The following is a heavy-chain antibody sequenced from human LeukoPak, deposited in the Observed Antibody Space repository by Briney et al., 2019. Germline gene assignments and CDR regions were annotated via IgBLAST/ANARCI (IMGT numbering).Heavy chain of an antibody. V-gene: IGHV3-48*02. D-gene: IGHD5-12*01. CDR1: GFTFSSYS. Sequence: PGGSLTLSCAASGFTFSSYSMNWVRQAPGKGLAWVSYSSGSSSPIYYAVSVKGRFTISRDNAKNSLYLQVNSLGDEDTAVYYCARGGFKKPFDYWGQGTLVTVSS. J-gene: IGHJ4*02. CDR3: ARGGFKKPFDY. CDR2: SSGSSSPI.